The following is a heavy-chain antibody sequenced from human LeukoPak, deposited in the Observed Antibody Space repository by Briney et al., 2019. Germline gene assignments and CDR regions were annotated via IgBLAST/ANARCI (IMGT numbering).Heavy chain of an antibody. CDR3: ARGLYYYGSGSYRPYSFDH. J-gene: IGHJ4*02. D-gene: IGHD3-10*01. V-gene: IGHV4-39*07. CDR2: IYYSGST. Sequence: SETLSLTCTVSGGSINNSISYWGWIRQPPGKGLEWIGSIYYSGSTYYNPSLKSRGTVSVDTSKNQFSLKLRSVTAADTAVYYCARGLYYYGSGSYRPYSFDHWGQGTLVTVSS. CDR1: GGSINNSISY.